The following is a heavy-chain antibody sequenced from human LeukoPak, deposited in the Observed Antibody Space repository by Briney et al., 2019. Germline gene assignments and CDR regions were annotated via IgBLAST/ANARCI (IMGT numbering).Heavy chain of an antibody. Sequence: GASVKVSCQASGYTFTSYGVSWVRQAPGQGLEWMGWISAYNGNTHYAHKLQGRVTMTTDTSTSTAYMELRSLRSDDTAVYYCARDRNIRDVWFADLDYWGQGALVTVSS. J-gene: IGHJ4*02. V-gene: IGHV1-18*01. CDR2: ISAYNGNT. CDR3: ARDRNIRDVWFADLDY. D-gene: IGHD3-10*01. CDR1: GYTFTSYG.